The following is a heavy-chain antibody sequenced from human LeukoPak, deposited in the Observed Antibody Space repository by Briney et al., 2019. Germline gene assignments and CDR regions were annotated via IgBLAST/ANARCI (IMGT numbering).Heavy chain of an antibody. CDR2: ISAYNGNT. CDR3: ARDPYDYVWGSYRSFDY. J-gene: IGHJ4*02. CDR1: GYTFTSYG. Sequence: ASVKVSCKASGYTFTSYGISWVRQAPGQGLERLGWISAYNGNTNYAQKLQGRVTMTTDTSTSTAYMELRSLRSDDTAVYYCARDPYDYVWGSYRSFDYWGQGTLVTVSS. V-gene: IGHV1-18*01. D-gene: IGHD3-16*02.